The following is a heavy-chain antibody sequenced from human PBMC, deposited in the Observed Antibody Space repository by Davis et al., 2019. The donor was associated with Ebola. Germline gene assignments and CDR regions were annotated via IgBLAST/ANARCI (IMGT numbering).Heavy chain of an antibody. J-gene: IGHJ2*01. CDR1: GYTFTSYG. V-gene: IGHV1-18*01. Sequence: ASVKVSCKASGYTFTSYGISWVRQAPGQGLEWMGWISAYNGNTNYAQKLQGRVTMTTDTSTSTAYMELRSLRSDDTAVYYCARESGGDYAPYWYFDLWGRGTLVTVSS. D-gene: IGHD4-17*01. CDR2: ISAYNGNT. CDR3: ARESGGDYAPYWYFDL.